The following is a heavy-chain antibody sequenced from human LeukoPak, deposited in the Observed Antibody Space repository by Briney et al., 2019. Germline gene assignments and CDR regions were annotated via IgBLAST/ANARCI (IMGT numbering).Heavy chain of an antibody. D-gene: IGHD3-3*01. CDR1: GFTFSNAW. CDR3: AFSFWSGYYPFDY. J-gene: IGHJ4*02. V-gene: IGHV3-15*07. CDR2: IKSKTDGGTT. Sequence: GGSLRLSCAASGFTFSNAWMNWVRQAPGKGLEWVGRIKSKTDGGTTDYAAPVKGRFTISRDDSKNTLYLQMNSLRAEDTAVYYCAFSFWSGYYPFDYWGQGTLVTVSS.